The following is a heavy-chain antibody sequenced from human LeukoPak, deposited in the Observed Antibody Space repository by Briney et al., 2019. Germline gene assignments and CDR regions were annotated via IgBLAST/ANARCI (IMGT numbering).Heavy chain of an antibody. V-gene: IGHV4-30-2*01. Sequence: PSQTLSLTCTVSGGSISSGGYYWSWIRQPPGKGLEWIGYIYHSGSTYYNPSLKSRVTISVDRSKNQFSLKLSSVTAADTAVYYCARVFGGWLGIWGQGTLVTVSS. CDR2: IYHSGST. D-gene: IGHD1-26*01. J-gene: IGHJ4*02. CDR1: GGSISSGGYY. CDR3: ARVFGGWLGI.